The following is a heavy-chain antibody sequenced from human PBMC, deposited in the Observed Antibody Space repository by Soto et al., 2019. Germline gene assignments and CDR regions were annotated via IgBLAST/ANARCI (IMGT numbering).Heavy chain of an antibody. CDR2: IIPIFGTA. CDR3: ARLRKNTVTTLNYFDY. J-gene: IGHJ4*02. Sequence: QVQLVQSGAEVKKPGSSVKVSCKASGGTFSSYAISWVRQAPGQGLEWMGGIIPIFGTANYAQKFQSRVTITAEESTSTAYMELSSLRSEDTAVYYCARLRKNTVTTLNYFDYWGQGTLVTVSS. CDR1: GGTFSSYA. V-gene: IGHV1-69*12. D-gene: IGHD4-17*01.